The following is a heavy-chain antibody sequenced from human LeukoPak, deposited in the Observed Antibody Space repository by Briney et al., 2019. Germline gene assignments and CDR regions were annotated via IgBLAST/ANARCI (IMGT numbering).Heavy chain of an antibody. CDR2: IYYSGST. CDR3: ARDYSGIRFDY. CDR1: GGSISNYY. D-gene: IGHD5-12*01. J-gene: IGHJ4*02. V-gene: IGHV4-59*01. Sequence: SETLSLTCTVSGGSISNYYWSWIRQPPGKGLEWIAYIYYSGSTSYNPSLKSRVTISVDTSKNQFSLKLSSVTAADTAVYYCARDYSGIRFDYWGQGTLVTVSS.